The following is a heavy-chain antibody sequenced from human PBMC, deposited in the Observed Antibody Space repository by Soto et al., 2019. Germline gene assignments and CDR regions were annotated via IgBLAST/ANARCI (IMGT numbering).Heavy chain of an antibody. D-gene: IGHD3-10*01. V-gene: IGHV1-8*01. CDR3: ANYRTISPEGFDV. J-gene: IGHJ3*01. CDR1: GYTSPIYD. CDR2: MNPKKGNS. Sequence: QVHLVQSGAEVRRPGAAVKVSCQASGYTSPIYDIEWVRQATGQRPEWMGWMNPKKGNSDPAPKFQGRLTMTWDTSTSTAYMELTNLRSEDTAVYYCANYRTISPEGFDVWGQGTLVTVS.